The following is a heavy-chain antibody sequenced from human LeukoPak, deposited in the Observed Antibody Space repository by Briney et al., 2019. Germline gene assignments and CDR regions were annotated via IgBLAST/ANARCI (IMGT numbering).Heavy chain of an antibody. V-gene: IGHV1-18*01. Sequence: ASVKVSCKASGYTFTSYGISWVRQVPGQGLEWMGWISAYNGNTNYAQKLQGRVTMTTDTSTSTAYMELRSLRSDDTAVYYCATHSDYYGSGSRDDYYYGMDVWGQGTTVTVSS. CDR1: GYTFTSYG. J-gene: IGHJ6*02. CDR3: ATHSDYYGSGSRDDYYYGMDV. D-gene: IGHD3-10*01. CDR2: ISAYNGNT.